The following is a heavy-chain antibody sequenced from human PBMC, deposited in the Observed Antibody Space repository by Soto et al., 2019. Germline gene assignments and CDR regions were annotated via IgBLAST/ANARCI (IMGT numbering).Heavy chain of an antibody. CDR2: INPNSGDT. V-gene: IGHV1-2*02. Sequence: ASVKVSCKASGYTFTGYYMHWVRQAPGQGLEWMGWINPNSGDTKYAQKFRGRVTMTRDTSITTAYMELKMLTSDDTAVYYCARQLAYCGGDCFTEPVDYWGQGT. CDR3: ARQLAYCGGDCFTEPVDY. J-gene: IGHJ4*02. D-gene: IGHD2-21*02. CDR1: GYTFTGYY.